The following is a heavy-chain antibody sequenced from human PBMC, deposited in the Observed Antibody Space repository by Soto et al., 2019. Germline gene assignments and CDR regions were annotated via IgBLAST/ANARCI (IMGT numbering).Heavy chain of an antibody. CDR2: IIPIFGTA. J-gene: IGHJ4*02. D-gene: IGHD6-6*01. V-gene: IGHV1-69*13. CDR1: GGTFSSYA. CDR3: ARYSISARPPFPFDY. Sequence: SVKVSCKSSGGTFSSYAISWVRQAPGQGLEWMGGIIPIFGTANYAQKFQGRVTITADESTSTAYMELSSLRSEDTAVYYCARYSISARPPFPFDYWGQGTLVTVSS.